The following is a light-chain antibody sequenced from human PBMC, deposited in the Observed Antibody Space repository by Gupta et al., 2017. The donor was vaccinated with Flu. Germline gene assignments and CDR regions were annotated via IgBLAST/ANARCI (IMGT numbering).Light chain of an antibody. Sequence: TLSLSPGERATLSCRASQSVSSRFLVWYQQKPGQAPRLLIYGASSRATGISDRFSGSGSGTDFTLTISRLEPEDFAVYYCQQYGGSPPYTFGQGTKLEFK. CDR1: QSVSSRF. CDR3: QQYGGSPPYT. J-gene: IGKJ2*01. V-gene: IGKV3-20*01. CDR2: GAS.